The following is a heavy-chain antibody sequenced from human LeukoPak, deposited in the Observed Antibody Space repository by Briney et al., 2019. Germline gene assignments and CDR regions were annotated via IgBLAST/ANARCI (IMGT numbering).Heavy chain of an antibody. Sequence: SETLSLTCAVYGGSFSGYYWSWIRQPPGKGLEWIGEINHSGSTNYNPSLKSRVTISVDTSKNQFSLKLSSVTAADTAVYYCARGRLKLGISDYWGQGTLVTVSS. CDR2: INHSGST. D-gene: IGHD7-27*01. CDR1: GGSFSGYY. CDR3: ARGRLKLGISDY. J-gene: IGHJ4*02. V-gene: IGHV4-34*01.